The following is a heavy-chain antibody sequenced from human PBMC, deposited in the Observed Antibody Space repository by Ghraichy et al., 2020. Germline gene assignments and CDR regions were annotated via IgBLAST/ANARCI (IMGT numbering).Heavy chain of an antibody. D-gene: IGHD3-9*01. CDR2: IDWDDDK. CDR1: GFSLSTSGMC. Sequence: SGPTLVKPTQTLTLTCTFSGFSLSTSGMCVSWIRQPPGKALEWLALIDWDDDKYYSTSLKTRLTISKDTSKNQVVLTMTNMDPVDTATYYCARLLRYFDWFGGGWFDPWGQGTLVTVSS. J-gene: IGHJ5*02. CDR3: ARLLRYFDWFGGGWFDP. V-gene: IGHV2-70*01.